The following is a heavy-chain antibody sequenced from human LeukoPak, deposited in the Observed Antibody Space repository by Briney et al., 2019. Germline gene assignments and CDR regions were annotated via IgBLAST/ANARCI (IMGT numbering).Heavy chain of an antibody. CDR2: ISTYSGDT. Sequence: GASVKVSCKASGYTFTTYGVSWVRQAPGQGLEWMGWISTYSGDTSYAQKLQGRVTMTKDTATSTAYTEVRSLRSDDTAVYYCARDLAAAAGTVPYYFDYWGQGTLVTVSS. J-gene: IGHJ4*02. V-gene: IGHV1-18*01. CDR3: ARDLAAAAGTVPYYFDY. CDR1: GYTFTTYG. D-gene: IGHD6-13*01.